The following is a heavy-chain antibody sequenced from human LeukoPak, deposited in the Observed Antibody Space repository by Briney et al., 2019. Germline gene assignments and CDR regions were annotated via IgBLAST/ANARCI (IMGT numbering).Heavy chain of an antibody. D-gene: IGHD3-3*01. V-gene: IGHV4-34*01. Sequence: SETLSLTCAVYGGSFSGYYWSWIRQPPGRGLEWIGEINHSGSTNYNPSLKSRVTISLDTSKNQFSLKLSSVTAADTAVYYCARGQADFWSGYYKAHWFDPWGQGTLVTVSS. CDR2: INHSGST. CDR1: GGSFSGYY. J-gene: IGHJ5*02. CDR3: ARGQADFWSGYYKAHWFDP.